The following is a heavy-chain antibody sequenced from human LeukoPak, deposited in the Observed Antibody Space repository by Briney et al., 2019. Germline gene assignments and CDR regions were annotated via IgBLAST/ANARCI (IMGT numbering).Heavy chain of an antibody. J-gene: IGHJ6*02. CDR1: LFIFRRYA. D-gene: IGHD6-13*01. CDR2: SYGSGGST. CDR3: AKSGAAGLNNYYYGMDV. V-gene: IGHV3-23*01. Sequence: SVRLSRLSSLFIFRRYAMNGLGPARSKGVAGVSASYGSGGSTYYADSVKGRFTISRDNSKNTLYLQMNSLRAEDTAVYYCAKSGAAGLNNYYYGMDVWGQGTTVTVSS.